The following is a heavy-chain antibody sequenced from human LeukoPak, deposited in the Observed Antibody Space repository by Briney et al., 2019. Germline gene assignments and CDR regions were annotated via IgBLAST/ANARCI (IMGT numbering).Heavy chain of an antibody. D-gene: IGHD3-22*01. V-gene: IGHV1-18*01. Sequence: ASVKVSCKASGYTFTTYGISWVRQAPGQGLEWMGWISAYNGNTNYAQKLQGRVAMTTDASTSTAYMELRSLRYDDTAVYYCARDLIVVRPNWFDPWGQGTLVTVSS. CDR3: ARDLIVVRPNWFDP. CDR2: ISAYNGNT. J-gene: IGHJ5*02. CDR1: GYTFTTYG.